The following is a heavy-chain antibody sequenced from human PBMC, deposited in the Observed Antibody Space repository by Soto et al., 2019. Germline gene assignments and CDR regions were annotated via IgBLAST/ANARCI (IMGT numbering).Heavy chain of an antibody. CDR1: GFSLSTSGVG. Sequence: QITLKESGPTLVKPTQTLTLTCTFSGFSLSTSGVGVGWIRQPPGKALEWLALIYWDDDKRYSPSLKSRLTTXKXTXXNQVVLTMTNMDPVDTATYYCAHGIMTTVSHWFDPWGQGTLVTVSS. CDR2: IYWDDDK. J-gene: IGHJ5*02. CDR3: AHGIMTTVSHWFDP. V-gene: IGHV2-5*02. D-gene: IGHD4-17*01.